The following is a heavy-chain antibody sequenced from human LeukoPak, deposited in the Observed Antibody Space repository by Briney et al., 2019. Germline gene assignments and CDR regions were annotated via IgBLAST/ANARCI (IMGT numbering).Heavy chain of an antibody. CDR2: INSDGSST. CDR1: GFTFSNYG. Sequence: GGTLRLSCAASGFTFSNYGMSWVRQAPGKGLVWVSRINSDGSSTSYADSVKGRFTISRDNAKNTLYLQMNSLRAEDTAVYYCARACVYYDSSGCDYWGQGTLVTVSS. J-gene: IGHJ4*02. V-gene: IGHV3-74*01. D-gene: IGHD3-22*01. CDR3: ARACVYYDSSGCDY.